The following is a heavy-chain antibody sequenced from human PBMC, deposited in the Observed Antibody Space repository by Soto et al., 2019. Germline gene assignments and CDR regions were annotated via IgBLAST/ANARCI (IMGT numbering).Heavy chain of an antibody. J-gene: IGHJ6*02. Sequence: ASVKVSCKASGYTFTSYDINWVRQATGQGLEWMGWMNPNSGNTGHAQKFQGRVTMTRNTSISTAYMELSSLRAEDTAVYYCAKERWEGYGMDVWGQGTTVTVSS. V-gene: IGHV1-8*01. D-gene: IGHD1-26*01. CDR1: GYTFTSYD. CDR3: AKERWEGYGMDV. CDR2: MNPNSGNT.